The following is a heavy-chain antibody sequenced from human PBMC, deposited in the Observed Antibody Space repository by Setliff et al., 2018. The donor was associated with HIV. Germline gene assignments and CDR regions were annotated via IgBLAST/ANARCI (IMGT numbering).Heavy chain of an antibody. CDR1: GGTFSIFS. V-gene: IGHV1-69*05. D-gene: IGHD2-21*02. J-gene: IGHJ4*02. Sequence: GASVKVSCKTSGGTFSIFSITWVRQAPGQGLEWMGGIIPVFGPPNYAQKFQGRVTMTTDTSTSTAYMELRSLRSDDTAVYYRARAGAEVTSHFDWWGQGTLVTVSS. CDR2: IIPVFGPP. CDR3: ARAGAEVTSHFDW.